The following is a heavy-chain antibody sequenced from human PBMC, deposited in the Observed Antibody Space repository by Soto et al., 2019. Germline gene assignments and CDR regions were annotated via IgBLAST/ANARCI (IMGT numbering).Heavy chain of an antibody. V-gene: IGHV4-59*12. CDR2: IYYSGST. CDR1: GGSISSYY. D-gene: IGHD5-12*01. J-gene: IGHJ4*02. CDR3: ARMLNLRFTDY. Sequence: SETLSLTCTVSGGSISSYYWSWIRQPPGKGLEWIGYIYYSGSTNYNPSLKSRVTISVDTSKNQFSLKLSSVTAADTAVYYCARMLNLRFTDYWGQGTLVTVSS.